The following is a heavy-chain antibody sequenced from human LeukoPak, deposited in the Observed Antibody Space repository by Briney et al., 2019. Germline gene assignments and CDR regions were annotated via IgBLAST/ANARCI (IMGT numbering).Heavy chain of an antibody. D-gene: IGHD3-3*01. Sequence: SGGSLRLSCAASGFTFSSYAMSWVRQAPEKGLEWVSAISGSGGSTYYVDSVKGRFTISRDNSKNTLYLQMNSLRAEDTAVYYCAKDLTGAIFGVVIDAYFDYWGQGTLVTVSS. CDR2: ISGSGGST. CDR3: AKDLTGAIFGVVIDAYFDY. V-gene: IGHV3-23*01. J-gene: IGHJ4*02. CDR1: GFTFSSYA.